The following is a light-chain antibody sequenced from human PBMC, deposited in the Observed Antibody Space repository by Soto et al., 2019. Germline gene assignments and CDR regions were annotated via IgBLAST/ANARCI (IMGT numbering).Light chain of an antibody. CDR2: WAS. Sequence: DSVMTQSPDYLAVSLGESATINCKSSQSVLYSSNNKNYLAWYQQKPGQPPKLLIYWASTRESGVPDRFSGSGSGTDFTLTISSLQAEDVAVYYCQQYYSTLLPVGQVTKV. V-gene: IGKV4-1*01. CDR1: QSVLYSSNNKNY. J-gene: IGKJ1*01. CDR3: QQYYSTLLP.